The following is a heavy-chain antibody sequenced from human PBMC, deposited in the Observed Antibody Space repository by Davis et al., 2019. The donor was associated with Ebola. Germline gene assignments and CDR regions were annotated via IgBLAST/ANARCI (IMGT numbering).Heavy chain of an antibody. V-gene: IGHV3-30*03. CDR1: GFTFSSYS. D-gene: IGHD2-2*01. CDR2: ISYDGSNK. Sequence: GESLKISCAASGFTFSSYSMNWVRQAPGKGLEWVAVISYDGSNKYYADSVKGRFTISRDNSKNTLYLQMNSLRAEDTAVYYCARARYQLLLDYWGQGTLVTVSS. J-gene: IGHJ4*02. CDR3: ARARYQLLLDY.